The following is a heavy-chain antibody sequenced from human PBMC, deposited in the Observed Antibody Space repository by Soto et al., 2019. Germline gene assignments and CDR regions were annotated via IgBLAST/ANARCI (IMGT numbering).Heavy chain of an antibody. D-gene: IGHD2-15*01. J-gene: IGHJ4*02. Sequence: SETLSLTCSVAGGSISSGGYSWSWIRQPPGKGLEWIGYIYHSGTTYFNPSLKSRVTMSVDRSKNQFSLKLSSVTAADTAVYYCARGIGAATYYFDYWGQGTLVTVSS. CDR3: ARGIGAATYYFDY. CDR2: IYHSGTT. CDR1: GGSISSGGYS. V-gene: IGHV4-30-2*01.